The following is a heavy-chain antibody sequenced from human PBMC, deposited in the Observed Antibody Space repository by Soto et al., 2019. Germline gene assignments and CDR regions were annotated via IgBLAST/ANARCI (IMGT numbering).Heavy chain of an antibody. CDR2: IITTGGTK. V-gene: IGHV3-23*01. Sequence: EVQLLESGGGLVQPGGSLSLSCAASGFTFSSYAMTWVRQAPGKGLEWVSSIITTGGTKYYADSVKGRFTISRDNSKNTVYLQATSLRAEDTAVYYCGKDCTGGSCRAGYWGQGTLVTVSS. CDR3: GKDCTGGSCRAGY. CDR1: GFTFSSYA. J-gene: IGHJ4*02. D-gene: IGHD2-15*01.